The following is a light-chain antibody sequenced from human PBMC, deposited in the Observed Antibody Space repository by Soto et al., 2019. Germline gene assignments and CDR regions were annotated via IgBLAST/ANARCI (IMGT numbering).Light chain of an antibody. J-gene: IGKJ5*01. CDR3: QQHNKWSIP. V-gene: IGKV3D-15*01. CDR1: QSAGNF. Sequence: EIVMTHSPATLSVSPWETSSLSCSPSQSAGNFLAWYQQKPGQAPRLLLYYISTRATGIPARFSGSGSGTEFTLPINSLQSEDSAVYYCQQHNKWSIPFGQGTRLEIK. CDR2: YIS.